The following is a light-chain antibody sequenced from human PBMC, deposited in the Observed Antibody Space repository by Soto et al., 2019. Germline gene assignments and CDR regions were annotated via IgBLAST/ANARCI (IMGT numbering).Light chain of an antibody. J-gene: IGLJ2*01. V-gene: IGLV2-23*01. CDR3: CSYAGSSTLV. CDR2: EGS. Sequence: QSALTQPGSVSGSPGQTITISSTGTSSDVGSYNLVSWYQQHPGKAPKLMIYEGSKRPSGVSNRFSGTKSGNTASLTISGLQAENEADYYCCSYAGSSTLVFGGGTKLTVL. CDR1: SSDVGSYNL.